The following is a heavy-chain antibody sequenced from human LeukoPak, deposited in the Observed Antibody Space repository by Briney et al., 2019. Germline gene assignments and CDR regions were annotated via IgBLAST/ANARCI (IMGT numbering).Heavy chain of an antibody. V-gene: IGHV3-73*01. CDR3: TRQDCSGGRCSYVDY. Sequence: GGSLRLSFSADGYDFSVFTMHWGPQASGRGLEWVGLIRNKPSSYTTVYAASVKGRFTISRDDSKNTAYLQMNSLKAEDTAVYYCTRQDCSGGRCSYVDYRGQGTLVTVSS. CDR1: GYDFSVFT. D-gene: IGHD2-15*01. CDR2: IRNKPSSYTT. J-gene: IGHJ4*02.